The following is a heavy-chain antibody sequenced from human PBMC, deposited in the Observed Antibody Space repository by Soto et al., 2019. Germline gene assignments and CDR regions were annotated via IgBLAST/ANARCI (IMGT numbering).Heavy chain of an antibody. CDR1: GGSISAFY. V-gene: IGHV4-4*07. CDR3: ARSPSTSSIGTFDF. D-gene: IGHD6-6*01. J-gene: IGHJ3*01. CDR2: IYMSGTT. Sequence: QVQLQESGPGLVKPSETLSLTCTVSGGSISAFYWNWIRQPAGKGLEWIGRIYMSGTTTYNPSLKGRVTMSVDTSKSKFSLKLSSVTAADTAVYYCARSPSTSSIGTFDFWGLGALVTVSS.